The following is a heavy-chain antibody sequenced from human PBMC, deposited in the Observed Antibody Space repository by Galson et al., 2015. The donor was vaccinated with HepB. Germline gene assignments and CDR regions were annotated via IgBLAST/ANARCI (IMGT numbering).Heavy chain of an antibody. Sequence: SLRLSCAASGFTFSNAWMSWVRQAPGKGLEWVANINEDGGVKNYVDSVKGRFTISRDNAKNSLYLQMSSLRVEDTALYYCARDYGGLFGGNSVDYWGQGTLVTVSS. D-gene: IGHD4-23*01. CDR1: GFTFSNAW. CDR2: INEDGGVK. CDR3: ARDYGGLFGGNSVDY. V-gene: IGHV3-7*01. J-gene: IGHJ4*02.